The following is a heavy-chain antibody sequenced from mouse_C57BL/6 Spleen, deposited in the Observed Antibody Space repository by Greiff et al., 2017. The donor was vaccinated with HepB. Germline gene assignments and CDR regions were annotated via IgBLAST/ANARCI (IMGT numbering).Heavy chain of an antibody. CDR2: ISSGSSTI. CDR1: GFTFSDYG. J-gene: IGHJ3*01. Sequence: DVQLVESGGGLVKPGGSLKLSCAASGFTFSDYGMHWVRQAPEKGLEWVAYISSGSSTIYYADTVKGRFTISRDNAKNTLFLQMTSLRSEDTAMYYCVVDYDEAWFAYWGQGTLVTVSA. D-gene: IGHD2-4*01. V-gene: IGHV5-17*01. CDR3: VVDYDEAWFAY.